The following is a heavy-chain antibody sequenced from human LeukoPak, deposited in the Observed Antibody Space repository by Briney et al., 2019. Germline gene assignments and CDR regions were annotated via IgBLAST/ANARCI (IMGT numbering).Heavy chain of an antibody. V-gene: IGHV4-59*01. J-gene: IGHJ3*02. Sequence: SETQSLTCTVSGGSISSYYWSWIRQPPGKGLEWIGYIYYSGSTNYNPSLKSRVTISVDTSKNQFSLKLSSVTAADTAVYYCAREIPKYGSGDPDAFDIWGQGTMVTVSS. CDR3: AREIPKYGSGDPDAFDI. D-gene: IGHD3-10*01. CDR1: GGSISSYY. CDR2: IYYSGST.